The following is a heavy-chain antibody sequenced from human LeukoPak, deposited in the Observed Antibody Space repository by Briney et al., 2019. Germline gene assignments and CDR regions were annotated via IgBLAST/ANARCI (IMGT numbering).Heavy chain of an antibody. J-gene: IGHJ4*02. CDR1: GFTFDDYA. V-gene: IGHV3-43D*03. CDR2: ISWDGGST. CDR3: AKTRYYYDSSGYYD. Sequence: GGSLRLSCAASGFTFDDYAMHWVRQAPGKGLEWVSLISWDGGSTYYADSVKGRFTISRDNSKNSLYLQMNSLRAEDTALYYCAKTRYYYDSSGYYDWGKGTLVSVSS. D-gene: IGHD3-22*01.